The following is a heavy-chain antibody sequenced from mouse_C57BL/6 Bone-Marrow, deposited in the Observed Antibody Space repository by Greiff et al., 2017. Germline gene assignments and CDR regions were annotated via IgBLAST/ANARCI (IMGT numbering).Heavy chain of an antibody. CDR3: ASLLYDGYYVGFAY. J-gene: IGHJ3*01. CDR1: GYTFTSYW. Sequence: QVQLKQPGTELVKPGASVKLSCKASGYTFTSYWMHWVKQRPGQGLEWIGNINPSNGGTNYNEKFKSKATLTVDKSSTTAYMQLSSLTSEDSAVYYCASLLYDGYYVGFAYWGQGTLVTVSA. V-gene: IGHV1-53*01. CDR2: INPSNGGT. D-gene: IGHD2-3*01.